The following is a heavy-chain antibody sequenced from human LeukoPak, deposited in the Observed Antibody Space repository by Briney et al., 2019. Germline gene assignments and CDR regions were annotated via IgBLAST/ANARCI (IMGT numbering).Heavy chain of an antibody. Sequence: ASVKLSCKASGYTFTGYYMHWVRQAPGQGLEWMGWINPNSGGTNYAQKFQGRVTMTRDTSISTAYMELSRLRSDDTAVYYCARSTRRWLQLRGYFDYWGQGTLVTVSS. J-gene: IGHJ4*02. CDR2: INPNSGGT. D-gene: IGHD5-24*01. V-gene: IGHV1-2*02. CDR1: GYTFTGYY. CDR3: ARSTRRWLQLRGYFDY.